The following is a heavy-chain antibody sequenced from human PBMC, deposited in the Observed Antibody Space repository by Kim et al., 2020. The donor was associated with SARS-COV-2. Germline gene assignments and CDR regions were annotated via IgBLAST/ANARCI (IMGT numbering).Heavy chain of an antibody. CDR2: IIPIFGTA. J-gene: IGHJ4*02. CDR1: GGTFSSYA. CDR3: ARVAGYYYDSSGYYYFDY. D-gene: IGHD3-22*01. Sequence: SVKVSCKASGGTFSSYAISWVRQAPGQGLEWMGGIIPIFGTANYAQKFQGRVTITADESTSTAYMELSSLRSEDTAVYYCARVAGYYYDSSGYYYFDYWGQGTLVTVSS. V-gene: IGHV1-69*13.